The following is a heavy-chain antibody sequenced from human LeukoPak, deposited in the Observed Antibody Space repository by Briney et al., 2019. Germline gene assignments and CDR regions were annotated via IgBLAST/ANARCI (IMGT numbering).Heavy chain of an antibody. V-gene: IGHV3-23*01. D-gene: IGHD1-20*01. CDR2: ISGSGVNT. Sequence: GGSLRLSCAASGFTFSSYAMTWVRQAPGKGLEWVSGISGSGVNTYYADSVKGRFTISRDNSKNTLYLQMNSLRAEDTAVYYCAKLGGPYNWVYAGLNYMDVWGKGTTFTVSS. CDR1: GFTFSSYA. J-gene: IGHJ6*03. CDR3: AKLGGPYNWVYAGLNYMDV.